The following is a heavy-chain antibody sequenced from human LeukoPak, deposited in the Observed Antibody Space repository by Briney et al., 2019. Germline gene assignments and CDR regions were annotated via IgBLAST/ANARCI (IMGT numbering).Heavy chain of an antibody. D-gene: IGHD2-2*01. J-gene: IGHJ3*02. V-gene: IGHV1-18*01. CDR1: GYTFTSYG. CDR3: ARTHCGITSCSHDAFDI. Sequence: ASVTVSCKASGYTFTSYGISWVRQAPGQGLEWMGWISGYNGNTNYAQKVQGRVTMTTDTSTSTAYMELRSLRSDDTAVYYCARTHCGITSCSHDAFDIWGQGTMVTVS. CDR2: ISGYNGNT.